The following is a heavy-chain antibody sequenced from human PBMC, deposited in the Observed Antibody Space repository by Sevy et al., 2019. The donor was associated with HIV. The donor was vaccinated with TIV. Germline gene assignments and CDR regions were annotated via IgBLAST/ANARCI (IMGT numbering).Heavy chain of an antibody. CDR3: VRDDRDGYFEY. V-gene: IGHV1-2*02. J-gene: IGHJ4*02. CDR1: GYTFTGYY. CDR2: INPDSGGP. Sequence: ASVKVSCKASGYTFTGYYMHWMRQAPGQGLEWMGWINPDSGGPTYAPKFQGRVTLTRDTSISTAYMDLSRLKSDDTAVYYCVRDDRDGYFEYWGQGTPVTVSS.